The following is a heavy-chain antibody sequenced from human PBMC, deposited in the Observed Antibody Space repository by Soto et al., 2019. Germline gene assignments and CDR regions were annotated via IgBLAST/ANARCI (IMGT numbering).Heavy chain of an antibody. CDR1: GGSISSGGYY. Sequence: PSETLSLTCTVSGGSISSGGYYWSWIRQHPGKGLEWIGYIYYSGSTYYSPSLKSRVTISVDTSKNQFSLKLSSVTAADTAVYYCARGFTFKYYLSGMDVWGQGTTVTVSS. V-gene: IGHV4-31*03. J-gene: IGHJ6*02. CDR3: ARGFTFKYYLSGMDV. D-gene: IGHD3-10*01. CDR2: IYYSGST.